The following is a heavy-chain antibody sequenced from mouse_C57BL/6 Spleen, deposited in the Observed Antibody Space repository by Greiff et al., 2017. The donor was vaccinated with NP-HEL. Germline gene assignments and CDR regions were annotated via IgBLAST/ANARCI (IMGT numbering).Heavy chain of an antibody. V-gene: IGHV1-74*01. CDR1: GYTFTSYW. CDR2: IHPSDSDT. Sequence: QVQLQQPGAELVKPGASVKVSCKASGYTFTSYWMHWVKQRPGQGLEWIGRIHPSDSDTNYNQKFKGKATLTVDKSSSTAYMQLSSLTSEDSAVYYCAIRGDSSGGSWFAYWGQGTLVTVSA. CDR3: AIRGDSSGGSWFAY. J-gene: IGHJ3*01. D-gene: IGHD3-2*02.